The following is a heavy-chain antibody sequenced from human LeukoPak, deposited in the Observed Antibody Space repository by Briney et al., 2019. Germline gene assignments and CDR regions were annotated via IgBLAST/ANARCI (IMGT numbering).Heavy chain of an antibody. D-gene: IGHD2-15*01. J-gene: IGHJ6*03. CDR3: ARRIAYCSGGSCYSAPYYYYMDV. CDR1: GYTFTSYG. Sequence: GASVKVSRKASGYTFTSYGISCVRQAPGQGLEWMGWISAYNGNTNYAQKLQGRVTMTTDTSTSTAYMELRSLRSDDTAVYYCARRIAYCSGGSCYSAPYYYYMDVWGKGTTVTVSS. V-gene: IGHV1-18*01. CDR2: ISAYNGNT.